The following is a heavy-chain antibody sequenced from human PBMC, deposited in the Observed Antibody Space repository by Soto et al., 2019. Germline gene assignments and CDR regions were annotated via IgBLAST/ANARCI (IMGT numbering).Heavy chain of an antibody. CDR3: ARDFCGIVVASFGFDY. CDR1: GFTFSDYY. J-gene: IGHJ4*02. Sequence: QVQLVESGGGLVKPGGSLRLSCAGSGFTFSDYYMSWIRQAPGKGLEGVSYISSSSSYTNYADSVKGRFTIPRDNAKNSLYLQMNSLRAEDTAVYYCARDFCGIVVASFGFDYWGQGTLVTVSS. V-gene: IGHV3-11*06. CDR2: ISSSSSYT. D-gene: IGHD3-22*01.